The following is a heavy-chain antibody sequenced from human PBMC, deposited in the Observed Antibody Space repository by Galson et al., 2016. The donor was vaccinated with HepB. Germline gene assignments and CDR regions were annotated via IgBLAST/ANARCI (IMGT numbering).Heavy chain of an antibody. D-gene: IGHD6-6*01. Sequence: SLRLSCAASGFTVSNYYMSWVRQAPGKGLEWVSVIFYGGTTYYADSVEGRFTISRDDSMNTLYLQMNSLTAADTAVYYCARRTAARGLAFDIWGHGTMVTVSS. V-gene: IGHV3-53*01. J-gene: IGHJ3*02. CDR2: IFYGGTT. CDR1: GFTVSNYY. CDR3: ARRTAARGLAFDI.